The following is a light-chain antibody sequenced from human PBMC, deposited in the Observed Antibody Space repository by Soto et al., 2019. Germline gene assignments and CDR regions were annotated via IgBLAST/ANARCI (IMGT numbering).Light chain of an antibody. Sequence: EIVLTQSPGSLSLSPGERATLSCRASQVVTSNYLAWYQQKPGQAPRLLIYTTSGRATGVPERFSGSGSGTDFTLTISRLEPEDSAVYYCQQYGGSPWTFGQGTKVEIK. CDR1: QVVTSNY. J-gene: IGKJ1*01. CDR2: TTS. V-gene: IGKV3-20*01. CDR3: QQYGGSPWT.